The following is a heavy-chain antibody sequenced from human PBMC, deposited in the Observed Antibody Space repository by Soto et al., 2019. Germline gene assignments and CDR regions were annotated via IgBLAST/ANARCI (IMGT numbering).Heavy chain of an antibody. J-gene: IGHJ6*02. D-gene: IGHD2-2*02. CDR2: INPNSGGT. CDR1: GYTFTGYH. CDR3: ARSDIVVVPAAIIYYYGMDV. V-gene: IGHV1-2*02. Sequence: ASVTVSCVASGYTFTGYHMHWLRQAPGQGLEGMGWINPNSGGTNYAQKFQGRVTMTRDTSISTAYMELSRLRSDDTAVYYCARSDIVVVPAAIIYYYGMDVWGQGTTVTVSS.